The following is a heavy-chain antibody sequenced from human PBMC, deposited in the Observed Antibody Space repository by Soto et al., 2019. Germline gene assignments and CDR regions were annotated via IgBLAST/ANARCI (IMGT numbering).Heavy chain of an antibody. V-gene: IGHV4-59*01. D-gene: IGHD2-21*02. CDR2: VYYSGST. J-gene: IGHJ4*01. CDR3: GSSVYPVTAIDY. CDR1: SGSISSYG. Sequence: SETLCLTCTVASGSISSYGGSWIRQPKGKGMEWIGYVYYSGSTNYNSSLKSRVTISIETSKNKFSLKLNSVTAADTAVDYCGSSVYPVTAIDYWLHRTLVPVSS.